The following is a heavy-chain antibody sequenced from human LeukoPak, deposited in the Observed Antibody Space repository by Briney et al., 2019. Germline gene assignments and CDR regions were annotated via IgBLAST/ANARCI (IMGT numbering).Heavy chain of an antibody. CDR1: GFTFGSCG. D-gene: IGHD4-17*01. Sequence: PGGSLRLSCAASGFTFGSCGMHWVRQAPGKGLEWVAFIRYDGSNNYYADSVKGRFTISRDDSKNTLYLQMNSLRPEDTAVYYCAKTPKDGDYLGFDYWGQGTLVTVSS. CDR3: AKTPKDGDYLGFDY. CDR2: IRYDGSNN. J-gene: IGHJ4*02. V-gene: IGHV3-30*02.